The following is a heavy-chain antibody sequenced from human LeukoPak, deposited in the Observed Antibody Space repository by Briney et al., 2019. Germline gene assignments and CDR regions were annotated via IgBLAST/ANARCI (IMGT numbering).Heavy chain of an antibody. CDR3: ARSGEADGECGY. V-gene: IGHV1-18*01. CDR1: VYTFTIYG. Sequence: ASVKVSCKASVYTFTIYGISWVRQAPGQGREWMGWISAYNGNTNYAQKLQGRVTMTTDTSTSTAYMELRSLRSDDTAVYYCARSGEADGECGYWGQGTLVTVSS. J-gene: IGHJ4*02. CDR2: ISAYNGNT. D-gene: IGHD3-10*01.